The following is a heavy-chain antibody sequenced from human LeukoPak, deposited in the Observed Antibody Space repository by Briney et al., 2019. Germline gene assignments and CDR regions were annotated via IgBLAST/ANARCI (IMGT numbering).Heavy chain of an antibody. Sequence: ASVKVSCKASGYTFTSYGISWVRQAPGQGLEWMGWISAYNGNTNYAQKLQGRVTMTTDTSTSTAYMELRSLRSEDTAVYYCTRRPYYDSGRHGPYNWIDPWGQGTLVTISS. V-gene: IGHV1-18*01. D-gene: IGHD3-16*01. CDR2: ISAYNGNT. J-gene: IGHJ5*02. CDR1: GYTFTSYG. CDR3: TRRPYYDSGRHGPYNWIDP.